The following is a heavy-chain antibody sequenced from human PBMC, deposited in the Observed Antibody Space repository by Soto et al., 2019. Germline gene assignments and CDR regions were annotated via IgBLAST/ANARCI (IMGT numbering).Heavy chain of an antibody. V-gene: IGHV4-34*01. CDR2: INHSGST. J-gene: IGHJ4*02. CDR1: GGSFSGYY. Sequence: QVQRQQWGAGLLKPSETLSLTCAVYGGSFSGYYWSWIRQPPGKGLEWIGEINHSGSTNYNPSLKSRVTISVDTSKNQFSLKLSSVTAADTAVYYCARRYSGYDFDYWGQGTLVNVSS. D-gene: IGHD5-12*01. CDR3: ARRYSGYDFDY.